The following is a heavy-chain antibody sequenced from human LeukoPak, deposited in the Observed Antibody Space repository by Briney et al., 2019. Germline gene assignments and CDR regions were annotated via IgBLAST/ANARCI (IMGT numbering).Heavy chain of an antibody. CDR1: GYTFTGYY. CDR3: ARVCGGSCYYYYGMDV. V-gene: IGHV1-2*02. Sequence: ASVKVSCKASGYTFTGYYMHWVRQAPGQGLEWMGWINPDSGGTNYAQKFQGRVTMTRDTSISTAYMELSRLRSDDTAVYYCARVCGGSCYYYYGMDVWGQGTTVTVSS. CDR2: INPDSGGT. J-gene: IGHJ6*02. D-gene: IGHD2-15*01.